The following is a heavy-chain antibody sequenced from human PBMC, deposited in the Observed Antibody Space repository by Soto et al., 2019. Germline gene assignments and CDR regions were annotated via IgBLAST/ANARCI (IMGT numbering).Heavy chain of an antibody. V-gene: IGHV1-46*01. J-gene: IGHJ4*02. CDR1: GDTFTDYY. CDR3: ARGGHVVVVTAALDY. D-gene: IGHD2-21*02. Sequence: QVQLMQSGAEVKKPGASVKVSCKASGDTFTDYYIHWVRQAPGQVLEWMGTVNPSGGHTTYAQHFLGSVTMTRDTSTSTLYMELTSLTSDDTAVYYCARGGHVVVVTAALDYWGQVTIVTVSS. CDR2: VNPSGGHT.